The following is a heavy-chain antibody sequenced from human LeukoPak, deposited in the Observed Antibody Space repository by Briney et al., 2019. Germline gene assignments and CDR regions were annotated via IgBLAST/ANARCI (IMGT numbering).Heavy chain of an antibody. CDR3: ARGGRFGERAAFDI. D-gene: IGHD3-10*01. Sequence: PSQTLSLTCTVSGGSISSGGYYWSWIRQPPGKGLEWIGYIYYSGSTYYNPSLKSRVTISVDTSKNQFSLKLSSVTAADTAVYYCARGGRFGERAAFDIWGQGTMVTVSS. CDR2: IYYSGST. CDR1: GGSISSGGYY. J-gene: IGHJ3*02. V-gene: IGHV4-30-4*08.